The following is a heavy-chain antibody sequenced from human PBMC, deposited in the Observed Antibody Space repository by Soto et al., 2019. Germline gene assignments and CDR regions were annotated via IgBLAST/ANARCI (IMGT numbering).Heavy chain of an antibody. CDR1: GYTFTSYY. Sequence: GSSMKVSCKASGYTFTSYYMHWVRQAPGQGLEWMGIINPSGGSTSYAQKFQGRVTMTRDTSTSTVYMELSSLRSEDTAVYYCAREGVGATNTAHSFDIWGQGTMVTVSS. CDR3: AREGVGATNTAHSFDI. CDR2: INPSGGST. V-gene: IGHV1-46*01. D-gene: IGHD1-26*01. J-gene: IGHJ3*02.